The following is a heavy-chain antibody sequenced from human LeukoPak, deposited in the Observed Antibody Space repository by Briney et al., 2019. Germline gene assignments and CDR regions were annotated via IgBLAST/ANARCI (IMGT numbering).Heavy chain of an antibody. Sequence: GGSLRLSCVVSGFSVSSNYMSWVRQAPGKGLEWVSVIYNGVTYYRDSVKGRFSISRDISKNTVYLQLNSLRAEDTAKYYCARDVYGSGLGAFDLWGQGTMVTVSS. CDR2: IYNGVT. D-gene: IGHD3-10*01. CDR1: GFSVSSNY. CDR3: ARDVYGSGLGAFDL. V-gene: IGHV3-53*01. J-gene: IGHJ3*01.